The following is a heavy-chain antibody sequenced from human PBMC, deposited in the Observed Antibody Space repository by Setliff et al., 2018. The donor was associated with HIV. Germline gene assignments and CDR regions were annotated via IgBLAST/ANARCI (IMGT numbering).Heavy chain of an antibody. D-gene: IGHD3-9*01. J-gene: IGHJ3*02. Sequence: PGGSLRLPCSASRFTFSRYSMNLVRQSPGKGLERVSYISSSSSPRYYADSVKGRFTISRDNAKNSLYLQMNSLRSEDTAVYYCAREPGDILTGWSFDIWGQGTMVTVSS. V-gene: IGHV3-48*01. CDR2: ISSSSSPR. CDR1: RFTFSRYS. CDR3: AREPGDILTGWSFDI.